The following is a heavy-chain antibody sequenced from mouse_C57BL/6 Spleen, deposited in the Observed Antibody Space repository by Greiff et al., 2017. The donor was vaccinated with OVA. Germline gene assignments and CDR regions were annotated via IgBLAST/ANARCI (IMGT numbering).Heavy chain of an antibody. D-gene: IGHD3-2*02. CDR2: IGPGSGST. CDR1: GYTFTDYY. Sequence: VQLQQSGAELVKPGASVKISCKASGYTFTDYYINWVKQRPGQGLEWIGKIGPGSGSTYYNEKFKGKATLTADKSSSTAYMPPSSPTSEDSAVYFCSQGQLRSPWFAYWGQGTLVTVSA. V-gene: IGHV1-77*01. CDR3: SQGQLRSPWFAY. J-gene: IGHJ3*01.